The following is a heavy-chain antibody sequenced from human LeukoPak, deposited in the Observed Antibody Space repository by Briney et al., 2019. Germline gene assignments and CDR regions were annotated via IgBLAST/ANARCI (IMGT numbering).Heavy chain of an antibody. CDR3: ARAPDYYDRSGYYPIRYLDL. V-gene: IGHV3-23*01. CDR1: GLTFSTYA. D-gene: IGHD3-22*01. J-gene: IGHJ2*01. CDR2: ISATGSTT. Sequence: QPGGSLRLSCTASGLTFSTYALSWVRQTPGKGLEWLSVISATGSTTYYADSVRGRFTISRDNSKNTLYLQMNSLRDEDTAVYYCARAPDYYDRSGYYPIRYLDLWGRGTLVTVSS.